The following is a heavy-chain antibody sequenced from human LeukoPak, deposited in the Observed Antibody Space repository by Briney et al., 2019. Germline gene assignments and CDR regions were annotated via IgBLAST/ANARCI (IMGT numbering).Heavy chain of an antibody. Sequence: PGGSLRLSCTASGFTFGDYAMGWVRQAPGKGLEWVGFIRSKAYGGTTEYAASVKGRFTISRDDSKNIAYVQMNSLEIEDTAVYYCTREHDSSGYYRLLFASWGQGCLATVSS. CDR2: IRSKAYGGTT. D-gene: IGHD3-22*01. CDR3: TREHDSSGYYRLLFAS. CDR1: GFTFGDYA. V-gene: IGHV3-49*04. J-gene: IGHJ4*02.